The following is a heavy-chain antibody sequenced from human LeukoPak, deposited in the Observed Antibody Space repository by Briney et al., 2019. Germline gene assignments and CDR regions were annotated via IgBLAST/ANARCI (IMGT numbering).Heavy chain of an antibody. CDR2: INPNSGGT. Sequence: ASVKVSCKASGYTFTGYYMHWVRQAPGQGLEWMGWINPNSGGTNYAQKFQGRVTMTRDTSISTAYTELSRLRSDDTAVYYCARGTMVRGVIISWAFDIWGQGTMVTVSS. D-gene: IGHD3-10*01. V-gene: IGHV1-2*02. CDR3: ARGTMVRGVIISWAFDI. CDR1: GYTFTGYY. J-gene: IGHJ3*02.